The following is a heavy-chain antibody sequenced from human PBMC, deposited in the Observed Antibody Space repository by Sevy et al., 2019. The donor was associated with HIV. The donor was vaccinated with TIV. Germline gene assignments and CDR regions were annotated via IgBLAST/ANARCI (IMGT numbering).Heavy chain of an antibody. CDR1: GGSFSSYF. V-gene: IGHV4-59*13. Sequence: SETLSLTCTVSGGSFSSYFWSWIRQPPGKGLEWIGYIYYNGSTNYSPFLKSRVTISVDTPKNQFSLKLNSVTAADTAVYYFARGSIDYYYYMDVWGKGTTVTVSS. CDR2: IYYNGST. CDR3: ARGSIDYYYYMDV. J-gene: IGHJ6*03.